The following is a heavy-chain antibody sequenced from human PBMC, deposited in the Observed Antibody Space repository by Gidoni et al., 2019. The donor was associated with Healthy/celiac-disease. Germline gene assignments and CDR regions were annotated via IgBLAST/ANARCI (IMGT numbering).Heavy chain of an antibody. CDR3: AIDLKYYYDSSD. CDR2: ISGSGGST. V-gene: IGHV3-23*01. Sequence: EVQLLESGGGLVQPGGSLRLSCADSGFTFSSYAMSWVRKAPGKGLGWVSAISGSGGSTSYADSVKGRFTISRDNSKNTLYLQMNSLRAEDTAVYYCAIDLKYYYDSSDWGQGTLVTVSS. D-gene: IGHD3-22*01. CDR1: GFTFSSYA. J-gene: IGHJ4*02.